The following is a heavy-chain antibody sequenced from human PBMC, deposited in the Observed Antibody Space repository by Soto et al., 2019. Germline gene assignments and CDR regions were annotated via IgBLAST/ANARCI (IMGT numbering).Heavy chain of an antibody. J-gene: IGHJ4*02. D-gene: IGHD2-2*01. Sequence: SETLSLTCTVSGGSISSSSYYWGWIRQPPGKGLEWIGSIYYSGSTYYNPSLKSRVTISVDTSKNQFSLKLSSVTAADTAVYYCASFLLDYCSSTSCQHDYWGQGTLVTVSS. CDR3: ASFLLDYCSSTSCQHDY. V-gene: IGHV4-39*01. CDR1: GGSISSSSYY. CDR2: IYYSGST.